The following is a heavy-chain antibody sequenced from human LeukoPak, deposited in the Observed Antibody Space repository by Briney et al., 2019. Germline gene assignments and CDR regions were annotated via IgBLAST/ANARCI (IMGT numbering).Heavy chain of an antibody. J-gene: IGHJ4*02. CDR1: GFTFSSYA. CDR2: ISYDGSNK. D-gene: IGHD3-3*01. CDR3: AREGLTIFGVVRSKYFDY. Sequence: PGGSLRLSCAASGFTFSSYAMHWVRQAPGKGLEWVAVISYDGSNKYYADSVKGRFTISRDNSKNTLYLQMNSLRAEDTAVYYCAREGLTIFGVVRSKYFDYWGQGTLATVSS. V-gene: IGHV3-30-3*01.